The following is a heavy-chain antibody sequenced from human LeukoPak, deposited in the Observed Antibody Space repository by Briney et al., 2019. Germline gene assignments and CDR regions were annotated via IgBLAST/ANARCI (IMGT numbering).Heavy chain of an antibody. CDR1: GYAFSSYG. V-gene: IGHV1-18*04. D-gene: IGHD6-19*01. J-gene: IGHJ4*02. CDR3: ARGPGIAVAGVFDY. Sequence: ASVKVSCKASGYAFSSYGINLVRQAPGQGLEWMGWISAYNGHTNYVQKMQGRVTMTTDTSTNTAYMELRSLRSDDTAVYYCARGPGIAVAGVFDYWGQGSLVTVSS. CDR2: ISAYNGHT.